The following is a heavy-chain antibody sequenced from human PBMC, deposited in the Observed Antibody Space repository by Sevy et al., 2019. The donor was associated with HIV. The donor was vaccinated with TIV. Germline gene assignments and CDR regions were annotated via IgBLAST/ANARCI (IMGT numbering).Heavy chain of an antibody. CDR3: ARWGYSNSLDY. V-gene: IGHV4-59*01. Sequence: SETLSLTCTVSGGSISSYYWSWIRQPPGKGLEWIGYIYYCGSTNYNPSLKSRVTISVDTSKNQISLKLSSVTAADTAVYYCARWGYSNSLDYWGQGTLVTVSS. CDR2: IYYCGST. CDR1: GGSISSYY. J-gene: IGHJ4*02. D-gene: IGHD4-4*01.